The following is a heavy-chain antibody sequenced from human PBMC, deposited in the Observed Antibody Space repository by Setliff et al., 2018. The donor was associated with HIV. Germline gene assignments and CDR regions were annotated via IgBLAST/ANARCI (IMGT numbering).Heavy chain of an antibody. Sequence: GASVKVSCKASGYTFTSYYMHWVRQAPGQGLEWMGIINPSSGSTTYAQKFQGRVTMTRDTSTSTVYMELSSLRSDDTAVYYCAREGVREPPSNTLYYGMDVWGQGTTVTVS. V-gene: IGHV1-46*01. D-gene: IGHD3-10*01. J-gene: IGHJ6*02. CDR1: GYTFTSYY. CDR3: AREGVREPPSNTLYYGMDV. CDR2: INPSSGST.